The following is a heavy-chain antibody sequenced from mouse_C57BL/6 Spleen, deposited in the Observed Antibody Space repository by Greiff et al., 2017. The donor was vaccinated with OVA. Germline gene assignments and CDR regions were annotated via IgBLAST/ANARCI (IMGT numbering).Heavy chain of an antibody. Sequence: VHLVESGGDLVKPGGSLKLSCAASGFTFSSYGMSWVRQTPDKRLEWVATISSGGSYTYYPDSVKGRFTISRDNAKNTLYLQMSSLKSEDTAMYYCARHYDYDGYFDYWGQGTTLTVSS. CDR3: ARHYDYDGYFDY. D-gene: IGHD2-4*01. J-gene: IGHJ2*01. CDR2: ISSGGSYT. V-gene: IGHV5-6*01. CDR1: GFTFSSYG.